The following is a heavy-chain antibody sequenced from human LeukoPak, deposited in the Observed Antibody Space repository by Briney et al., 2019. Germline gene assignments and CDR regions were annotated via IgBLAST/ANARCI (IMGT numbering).Heavy chain of an antibody. CDR1: GFTFSSYG. Sequence: GGSLRLSCAASGFTFSSYGMHWVRPAPGKGLEWVAFIRYDGSNKYYADSVKGRFTISRDNSKNTLYLQMNSLRAEDTAVYYCAKYNWNDDYFDYWGQGTLVTVSS. V-gene: IGHV3-30*02. CDR2: IRYDGSNK. D-gene: IGHD1-20*01. CDR3: AKYNWNDDYFDY. J-gene: IGHJ4*02.